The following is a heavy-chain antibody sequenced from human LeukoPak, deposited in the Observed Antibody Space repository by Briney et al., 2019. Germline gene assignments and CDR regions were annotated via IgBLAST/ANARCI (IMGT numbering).Heavy chain of an antibody. CDR2: ISASSSFI. J-gene: IGHJ4*02. Sequence: GGSLRLSCAATGFTFSSYNMNWVRQAPGKGLEWVTCISASSSFIYYADSVKGRFTISRDNAKNSLYLQMNSLRAEDTAVYYCARGEGYYDSSGYDYWGQGTLVTISS. D-gene: IGHD3-22*01. V-gene: IGHV3-21*01. CDR1: GFTFSSYN. CDR3: ARGEGYYDSSGYDY.